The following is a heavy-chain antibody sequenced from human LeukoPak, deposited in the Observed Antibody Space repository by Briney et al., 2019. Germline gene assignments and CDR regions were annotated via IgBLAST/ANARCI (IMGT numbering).Heavy chain of an antibody. J-gene: IGHJ2*01. D-gene: IGHD2-15*01. Sequence: SQTLSLTCTVSGGSISSGDYYWSWIRQPPGKGLEWIGYIYYSGSTYYNPSLKSRVTISVDTSKNQFSLKLSSVTAADTAVYYCARGGKAAVRFDLWGRGALVTVSS. CDR2: IYYSGST. V-gene: IGHV4-30-4*01. CDR3: ARGGKAAVRFDL. CDR1: GGSISSGDYY.